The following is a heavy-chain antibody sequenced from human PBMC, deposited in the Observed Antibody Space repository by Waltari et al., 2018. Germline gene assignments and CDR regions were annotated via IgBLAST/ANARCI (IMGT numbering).Heavy chain of an antibody. CDR2: INGGNGKK. Sequence: QVQLVQSGAEVKKPGASVKVSCKASGYTFTSYAMHWVRQAPGQRLEWMGWINGGNGKKKYSQKFQGRVTITSDTASSTAYMELSSLRSEDTAVYYCASVSTTSSSLYSFDYWGQGTLVTVSS. V-gene: IGHV1-3*01. D-gene: IGHD6-13*01. CDR1: GYTFTSYA. CDR3: ASVSTTSSSLYSFDY. J-gene: IGHJ4*02.